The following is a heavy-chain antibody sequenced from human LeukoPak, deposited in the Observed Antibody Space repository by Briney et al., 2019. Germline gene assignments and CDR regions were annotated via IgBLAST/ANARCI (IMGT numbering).Heavy chain of an antibody. CDR2: INPNSGGT. J-gene: IGHJ4*02. CDR3: ARDPKNYDSEFDY. V-gene: IGHV1-2*02. Sequence: ASVKVSCKASGYSFTGYYMHWVRQAPGQGLEWMGWINPNSGGTKYAQKLQGRVTMTTDTSTSTAYMELRSLRSDDTAVYYCARDPKNYDSEFDYWGQGTLVTVSS. CDR1: GYSFTGYY. D-gene: IGHD3-22*01.